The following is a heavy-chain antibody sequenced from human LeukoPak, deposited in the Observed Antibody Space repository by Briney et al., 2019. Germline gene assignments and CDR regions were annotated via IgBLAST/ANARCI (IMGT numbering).Heavy chain of an antibody. J-gene: IGHJ4*02. Sequence: PGGSLRLSCVASGFPFRGYWMDWVRQSPGKGMEWVANINQDGTNQYYAASVKGRFSISRDNAKNSLYLQLNTRRAQGTDLYYCSRSLDYLGQGDLVTVSS. CDR3: SRSLDY. CDR2: INQDGTNQ. V-gene: IGHV3-7*03. CDR1: GFPFRGYW.